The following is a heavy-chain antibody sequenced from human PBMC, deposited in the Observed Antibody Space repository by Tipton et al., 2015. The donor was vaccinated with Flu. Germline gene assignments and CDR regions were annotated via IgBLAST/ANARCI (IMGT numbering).Heavy chain of an antibody. J-gene: IGHJ3*02. CDR2: IYTSGST. CDR3: ARGPCSGGNCYVKGAFDI. CDR1: GDSISSYY. D-gene: IGHD2-15*01. V-gene: IGHV4-4*07. Sequence: GLVKPSETLSLTCTVSGDSISSYYWSWIRQPAGKGLEWLGRIYTSGSTNYNPSLKSRVTMSGDTSKNQFSLKLSCVTAADTAVYYCARGPCSGGNCYVKGAFDIWGQGTMVTVSS.